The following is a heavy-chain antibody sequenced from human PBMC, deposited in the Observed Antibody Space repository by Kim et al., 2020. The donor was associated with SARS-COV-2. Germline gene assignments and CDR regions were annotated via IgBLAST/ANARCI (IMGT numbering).Heavy chain of an antibody. Sequence: TKYSRKFQGRVTITRDTSASTAYMELSSLRSEDTAVYYCARGRAGSYSDYWGQGTLVTVSS. J-gene: IGHJ4*02. D-gene: IGHD3-10*01. CDR3: ARGRAGSYSDY. V-gene: IGHV1-3*01. CDR2: T.